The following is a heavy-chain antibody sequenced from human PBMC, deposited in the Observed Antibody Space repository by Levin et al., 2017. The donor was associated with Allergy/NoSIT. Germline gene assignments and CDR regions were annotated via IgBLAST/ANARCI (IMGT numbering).Heavy chain of an antibody. J-gene: IGHJ6*02. CDR2: ISYDGSNK. D-gene: IGHD6-19*01. CDR3: ARDLSGSGWYKDYWYYYDYGMDV. V-gene: IGHV3-30*04. CDR1: GFTFSSYA. Sequence: GGSLRLSCAASGFTFSSYAMHWVRQAPGKGLEWVAVISYDGSNKYYADSVKGRFTISRDNSKNTLYLQMNSLRAEDTAVYYCARDLSGSGWYKDYWYYYDYGMDVWGQGTTVTVSS.